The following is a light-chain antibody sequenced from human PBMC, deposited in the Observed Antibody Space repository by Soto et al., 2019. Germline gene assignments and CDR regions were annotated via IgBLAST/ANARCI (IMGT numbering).Light chain of an antibody. CDR2: KAS. Sequence: DIQMTQSPSTLSASVGDRVTITCRASQSISTWLAWYQQKPGKAPNLLIYKASSLESGVPSRFSGSGSGTEFTLTLSSLQPDDFATYYCQQYNSYSSGTFGQGTKVEI. V-gene: IGKV1-5*03. J-gene: IGKJ1*01. CDR1: QSISTW. CDR3: QQYNSYSSGT.